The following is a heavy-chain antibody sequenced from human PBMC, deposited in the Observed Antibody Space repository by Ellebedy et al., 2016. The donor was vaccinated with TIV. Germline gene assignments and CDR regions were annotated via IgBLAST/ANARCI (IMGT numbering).Heavy chain of an antibody. Sequence: MPSETLSLTCTVSGGSVSSGFYYWSWIRQPPGKGLEYIGYIYYSGCTNYNPSLKSRVTISVDTSKNQFSLKLSSVTTADTAVYYCARAGKDYSGLGGGDLFDPWGQGTLVIVSS. J-gene: IGHJ5*02. D-gene: IGHD3-10*01. CDR2: IYYSGCT. V-gene: IGHV4-61*01. CDR1: GGSVSSGFYY. CDR3: ARAGKDYSGLGGGDLFDP.